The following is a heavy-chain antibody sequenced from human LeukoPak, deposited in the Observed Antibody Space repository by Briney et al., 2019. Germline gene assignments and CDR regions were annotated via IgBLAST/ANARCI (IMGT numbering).Heavy chain of an antibody. D-gene: IGHD3-22*01. CDR1: GYTFTGYY. Sequence: VASVKVSCKASGYTFTGYYMHWVRQAPGQGLEWMGRINPNSGGTNYAQKFQGRVTMTRDTSISTAYMELSRLRSDDTAVYYCASTMIVPLPGDAFDIWRQGTMVTVSS. J-gene: IGHJ3*02. CDR3: ASTMIVPLPGDAFDI. V-gene: IGHV1-2*06. CDR2: INPNSGGT.